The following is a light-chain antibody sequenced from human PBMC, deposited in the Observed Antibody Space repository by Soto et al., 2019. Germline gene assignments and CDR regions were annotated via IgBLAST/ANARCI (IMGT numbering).Light chain of an antibody. CDR3: QQSYSTPLT. Sequence: EIQMTQSPSSLSASVGDRVTITCRASQSISSYLNWYQQKPGKAPKLLIYAASRLQSGVPSRFSGSGSGTDFTLTISSLQPEDFATYYCQQSYSTPLTFGGGTKVDI. J-gene: IGKJ4*01. V-gene: IGKV1-39*01. CDR1: QSISSY. CDR2: AAS.